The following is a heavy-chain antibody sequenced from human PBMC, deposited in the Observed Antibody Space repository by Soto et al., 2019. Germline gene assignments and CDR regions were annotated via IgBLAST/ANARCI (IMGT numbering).Heavy chain of an antibody. Sequence: SETLSLTCTVSGGSISSSSYYWGWIRQPPGKGLEWIGSIYYSGSTYYNPSLKSRVTISVDTSKNQFSLKLSSVTAADTAVYYCARSPVRQQLQYYFDYWGQGTLVTVSS. V-gene: IGHV4-39*07. CDR3: ARSPVRQQLQYYFDY. CDR1: GGSISSSSYY. D-gene: IGHD6-13*01. CDR2: IYYSGST. J-gene: IGHJ4*02.